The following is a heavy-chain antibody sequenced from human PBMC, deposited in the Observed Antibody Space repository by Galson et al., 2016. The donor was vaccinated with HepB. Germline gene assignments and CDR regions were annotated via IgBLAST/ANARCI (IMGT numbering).Heavy chain of an antibody. Sequence: SLRLSCAASGFTFSSYGMHWVRQAPGKGLEWVAVIWYDGDTKYHADSVKGRFTISRDNSKNTLYLQMHRLRFEDTAVYYCASDPRQWQRGYNYGFEYWGQGTLVSVSS. V-gene: IGHV3-33*01. D-gene: IGHD5-18*01. CDR2: IWYDGDTK. CDR3: ASDPRQWQRGYNYGFEY. J-gene: IGHJ4*02. CDR1: GFTFSSYG.